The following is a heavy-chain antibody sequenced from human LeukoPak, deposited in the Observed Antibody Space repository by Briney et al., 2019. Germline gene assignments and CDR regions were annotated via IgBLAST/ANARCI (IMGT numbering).Heavy chain of an antibody. CDR2: ISSSGSYI. CDR3: ARSLIADGAFDI. V-gene: IGHV3-21*01. D-gene: IGHD2-21*01. Sequence: GGSLRLSCAASGFTFTSYTMNWVRQAPGKGLEWVSDISSSGSYINYADSVKGRFTISRDNAKNSLFLQMNSLRAEDTAVYYCARSLIADGAFDIWGQGTMVTVSS. J-gene: IGHJ3*02. CDR1: GFTFTSYT.